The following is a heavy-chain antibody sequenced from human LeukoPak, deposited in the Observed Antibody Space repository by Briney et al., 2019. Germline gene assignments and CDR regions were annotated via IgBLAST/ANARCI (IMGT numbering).Heavy chain of an antibody. V-gene: IGHV3-48*01. CDR2: ISNNGGSK. J-gene: IGHJ4*02. CDR3: ARLRGQQLAIGY. CDR1: GFTFSSYN. D-gene: IGHD6-13*01. Sequence: GGSLRLSCAASGFTFSSYNMNWVRQAPGKGLEWVSYISNNGGSKYYADSVKGRFTISRDNAENSLYLQMNSLRAEDTAVYYCARLRGQQLAIGYWGQGTLVTVSS.